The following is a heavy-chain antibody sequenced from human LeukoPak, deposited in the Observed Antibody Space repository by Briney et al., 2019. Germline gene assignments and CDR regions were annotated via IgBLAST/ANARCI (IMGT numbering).Heavy chain of an antibody. CDR3: ARRGRYSSGWYYFDY. Sequence: QRWGSLRLSCVASGFTFSSYAMHWVRQTPGKGLEYVSGINSNGGSTHYANSVKGRFTISRDNAKNSLYLQMNSLRAEDTAVYYCARRGRYSSGWYYFDYWGQGTLVTVSS. D-gene: IGHD6-19*01. CDR2: INSNGGST. J-gene: IGHJ4*02. V-gene: IGHV3-64*01. CDR1: GFTFSSYA.